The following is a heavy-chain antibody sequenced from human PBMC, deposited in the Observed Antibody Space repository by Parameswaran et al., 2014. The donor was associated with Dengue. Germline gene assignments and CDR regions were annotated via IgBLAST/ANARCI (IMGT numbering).Heavy chain of an antibody. CDR3: ARGESIVAGAFHI. Sequence: RWIRQPQEGLEWVSYISYSGNTIYYADSVKGRFTISRDNARNSLYLQMNSLRAEDTAVYYCARGESIVAGAFHIWGQGTMVTVSS. V-gene: IGHV3-11*01. D-gene: IGHD6-6*01. J-gene: IGHJ3*02. CDR2: ISYSGNTI.